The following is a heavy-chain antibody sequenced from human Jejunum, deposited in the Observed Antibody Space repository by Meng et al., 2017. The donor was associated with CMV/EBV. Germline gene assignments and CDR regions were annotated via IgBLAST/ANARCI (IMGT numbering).Heavy chain of an antibody. V-gene: IGHV4-34*01. Sequence: TLALTCAVYGGCFNGYYWSWVRQPPGKGLEWIGEINHNGNTNYNPSLKSRVTVSLDTSKNQFSLILTSVTAADTAVYYCSRGLSDIYWGQGTLVTVTS. CDR2: INHNGNT. J-gene: IGHJ4*02. CDR3: SRGLSDIY. D-gene: IGHD3-9*01. CDR1: GGCFNGYY.